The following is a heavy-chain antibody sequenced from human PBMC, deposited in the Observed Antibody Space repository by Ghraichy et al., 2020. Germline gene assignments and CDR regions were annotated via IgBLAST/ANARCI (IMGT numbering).Heavy chain of an antibody. CDR1: GGSISSSSYY. V-gene: IGHV4-39*01. CDR3: ATRIVGAWGY. CDR2: IYYSGST. J-gene: IGHJ4*02. Sequence: SQTLSLTCTVSGGSISSSSYYWGWIRQPPGKGLERIGSIYYSGSTYYNPSLKSRVTISVDTSKNQFSLKLSSVTAADTAVYYCATRIVGAWGYWGQGTLVTVSS. D-gene: IGHD1-26*01.